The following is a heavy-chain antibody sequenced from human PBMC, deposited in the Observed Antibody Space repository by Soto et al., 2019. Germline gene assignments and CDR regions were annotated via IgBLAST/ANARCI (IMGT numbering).Heavy chain of an antibody. Sequence: SETLSLTCTVSGGSISSYYWSWIRQPPGKGLDWIGFIYYSGSTNYNPSLKSRVTISVDTSKNQFSLKLSSVTAADTAVYYCARLGHVYYYDSSGYREYFQQWGQGTLVTVSS. CDR1: GGSISSYY. CDR3: ARLGHVYYYDSSGYREYFQQ. D-gene: IGHD3-22*01. J-gene: IGHJ1*01. CDR2: IYYSGST. V-gene: IGHV4-59*01.